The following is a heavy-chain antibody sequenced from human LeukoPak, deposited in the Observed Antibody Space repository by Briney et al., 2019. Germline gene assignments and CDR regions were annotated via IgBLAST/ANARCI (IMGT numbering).Heavy chain of an antibody. V-gene: IGHV3-23*01. D-gene: IGHD6-19*01. CDR1: GFTFSSYA. Sequence: GGSLRLSCAASGFTFSSYAMSWVRQAPGKGLEWVSAISGSGGSTYYADSVKGRFTISRDNSKNTLYLQMNSLRAEDTAVYYCAKASTGYSSGWYGDYWGQGILVTVSS. J-gene: IGHJ4*02. CDR3: AKASTGYSSGWYGDY. CDR2: ISGSGGST.